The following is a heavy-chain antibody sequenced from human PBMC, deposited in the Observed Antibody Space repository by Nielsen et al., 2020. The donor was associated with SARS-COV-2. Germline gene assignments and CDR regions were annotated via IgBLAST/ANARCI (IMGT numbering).Heavy chain of an antibody. D-gene: IGHD1-14*01. CDR1: GGSIGSSSYY. Sequence: SETLSLTCSVSGGSIGSSSYYWGRIRQPPGKGLEWIGSTYYSGSTYYNPSLKSRVNISVDTSKNQFTLKLCSVTAAATAVYYCANPSTGDGAFDIWGQGTMVTVSS. CDR2: TYYSGST. CDR3: ANPSTGDGAFDI. J-gene: IGHJ3*02. V-gene: IGHV4-39*01.